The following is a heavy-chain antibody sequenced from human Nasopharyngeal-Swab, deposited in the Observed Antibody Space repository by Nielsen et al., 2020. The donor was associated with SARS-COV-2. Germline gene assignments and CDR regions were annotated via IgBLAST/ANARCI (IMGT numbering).Heavy chain of an antibody. CDR2: IHYSGST. V-gene: IGHV4-59*13. CDR1: GGSISSYY. D-gene: IGHD3-3*01. Sequence: SETLSLTCTVSGGSISSYYWSWIRQPPGKGLEWIGYIHYSGSTNYNPSLKSRLTISVDTSKNQFSLKLSSVTAADTAVYYCARLSYGFWSGYFGYWGQGTLVTVSS. J-gene: IGHJ4*02. CDR3: ARLSYGFWSGYFGY.